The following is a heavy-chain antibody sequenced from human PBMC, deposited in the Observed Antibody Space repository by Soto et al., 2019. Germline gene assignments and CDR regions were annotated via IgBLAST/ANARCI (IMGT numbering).Heavy chain of an antibody. V-gene: IGHV3-7*01. CDR1: GFTFSSYW. Sequence: EVQLVESGGGLVQPGGSLRLSCAASGFTFSSYWMTWVRQAPGKGLEWVANIKQDGSEKYYVDSVKGRFSISRDNAKNSLYPQMNSLRAEDTAVYYCAVHPPARDYWGQGTLVTVSS. D-gene: IGHD2-2*01. J-gene: IGHJ4*02. CDR3: AVHPPARDY. CDR2: IKQDGSEK.